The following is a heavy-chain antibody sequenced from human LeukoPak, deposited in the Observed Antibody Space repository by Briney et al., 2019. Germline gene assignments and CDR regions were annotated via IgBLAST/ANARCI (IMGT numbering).Heavy chain of an antibody. D-gene: IGHD4-17*01. V-gene: IGHV3-74*01. CDR3: AKESTVTPGNVNWFDT. J-gene: IGHJ5*02. CDR2: IKTDGIST. CDR1: GFTFSNYW. Sequence: PGGSLRLSCAASGFTFSNYWMHWVRQAPGKGLVWVSRIKTDGISTNYADSVRGRFTISRDNAKNTLFLQMNSLRAEDTAVYYCAKESTVTPGNVNWFDTWGQGTLVTVSS.